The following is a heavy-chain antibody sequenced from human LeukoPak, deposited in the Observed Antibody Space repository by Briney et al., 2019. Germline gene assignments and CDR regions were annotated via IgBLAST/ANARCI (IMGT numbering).Heavy chain of an antibody. CDR3: TTGRDYGDYGFGYYFDY. CDR2: IKSKTDGGTT. V-gene: IGHV3-15*01. Sequence: TAGGSLRLSCAASGFTFSNAWMSWVRQAPGKGLEWVGRIKSKTDGGTTDYAAPVKGRFTISRDDSKNTLYLQMNSLKTEDTAVYYCTTGRDYGDYGFGYYFDYWGQGTLVTVSS. CDR1: GFTFSNAW. J-gene: IGHJ4*02. D-gene: IGHD4-17*01.